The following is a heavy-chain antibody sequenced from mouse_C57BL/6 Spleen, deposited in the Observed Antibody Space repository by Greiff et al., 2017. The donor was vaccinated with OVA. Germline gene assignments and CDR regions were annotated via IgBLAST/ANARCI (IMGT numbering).Heavy chain of an antibody. J-gene: IGHJ3*01. V-gene: IGHV1-62-2*01. Sequence: VQLQQSGAELVKPGASVKLSCKASGYTFTEYPIHWVKQRPGQGLEWIGWFYPGSGSIKYNEKFKDKATLTADKASSTVYMELSRLTSEDSAVDVCARHGGMVTTRAWFAYWGQGTLVTVSA. D-gene: IGHD2-2*01. CDR1: GYTFTEYP. CDR3: ARHGGMVTTRAWFAY. CDR2: FYPGSGSI.